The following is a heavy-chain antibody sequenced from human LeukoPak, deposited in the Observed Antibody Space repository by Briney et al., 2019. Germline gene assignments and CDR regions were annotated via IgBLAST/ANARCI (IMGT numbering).Heavy chain of an antibody. CDR3: ARETVFGITILPPRRGAFDI. CDR1: GFTVSSNY. CDR2: IYSGGST. Sequence: GGSLRLSCAASGFTVSSNYMSWVRQAPGKGLEWVSVIYSGGSTYYADSVKGRFTISRDNSKNTLYLQMNSLRAEDTAVYYCARETVFGITILPPRRGAFDIWGQGTMVTVSS. J-gene: IGHJ3*02. V-gene: IGHV3-53*01. D-gene: IGHD3-9*01.